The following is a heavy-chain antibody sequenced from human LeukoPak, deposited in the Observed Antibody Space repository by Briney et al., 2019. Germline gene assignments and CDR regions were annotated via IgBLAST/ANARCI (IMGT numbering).Heavy chain of an antibody. CDR3: ARESYFYDSSGNYPRLDY. Sequence: GGSLRLSCAASGFTFSRSWMNWVRQAPGKGLEWVANIKQDGSEKYYVDSVKGRFTTSRDNPKNSLYLQMNSLRAEDTAVYYCARESYFYDSSGNYPRLDYWGQGTLVTVSS. V-gene: IGHV3-7*01. D-gene: IGHD3-22*01. CDR1: GFTFSRSW. CDR2: IKQDGSEK. J-gene: IGHJ4*02.